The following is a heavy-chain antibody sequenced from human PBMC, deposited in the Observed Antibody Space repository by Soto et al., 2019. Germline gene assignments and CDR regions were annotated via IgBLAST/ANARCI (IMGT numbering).Heavy chain of an antibody. CDR3: GEDPPRYDFFRSDHTGALYYYGMDV. D-gene: IGHD3-3*01. Sequence: PGGSLRLSCAASGFTFSSYAMSWVRQAPGKGLEWVSAISGSGGSTYYADSVKGRFTIPRDNSKNTLYLQMNSLRAEDTAVYNYGEDPPRYDFFRSDHTGALYYYGMDVWGQGTTVTVSS. CDR2: ISGSGGST. V-gene: IGHV3-23*01. CDR1: GFTFSSYA. J-gene: IGHJ6*02.